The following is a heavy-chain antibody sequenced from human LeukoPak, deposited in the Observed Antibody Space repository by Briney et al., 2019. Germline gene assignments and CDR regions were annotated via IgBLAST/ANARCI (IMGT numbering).Heavy chain of an antibody. V-gene: IGHV3-23*01. CDR3: AKAPAPYYYYYGMDV. Sequence: GGSLRLSCAASGFTFSSYVMNWVRQAPGRGLEWVSSISDNGVTRYYADSVKGRFTISRDNSDNTVYLQMNSLRAEDTAIYYCAKAPAPYYYYYGMDVWGQGTAVTVSS. CDR1: GFTFSSYV. J-gene: IGHJ6*02. CDR2: ISDNGVTR.